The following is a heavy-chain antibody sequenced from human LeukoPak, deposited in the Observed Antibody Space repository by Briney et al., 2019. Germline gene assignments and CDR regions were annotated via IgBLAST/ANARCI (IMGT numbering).Heavy chain of an antibody. D-gene: IGHD6-19*01. J-gene: IGHJ5*02. Sequence: PGGSLRLSCAASGFTFSSYSMNWVRQAPGKGLEWVSSISSSSGYIYYADSVKGRFTISRDNAKNSLYLQMNSLRAEDTAVYYCAIPPGIAVTEVPWGQGTLVTVSS. CDR1: GFTFSSYS. CDR3: AIPPGIAVTEVP. V-gene: IGHV3-21*01. CDR2: ISSSSGYI.